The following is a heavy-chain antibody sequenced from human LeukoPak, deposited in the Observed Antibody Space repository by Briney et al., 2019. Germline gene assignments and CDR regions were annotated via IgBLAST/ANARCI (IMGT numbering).Heavy chain of an antibody. D-gene: IGHD3-22*01. V-gene: IGHV3-23*01. CDR1: GFTFSSYW. Sequence: SGGSLRLSCAASGFTFSSYWMSWVRQAPGKGLEWVSAISGSGGSTYYADSVKGRFTISRDNSKNTLYLQMNSLRAEDTAVYYCAREGSSGSHFDYWGQGTLVTVSS. CDR3: AREGSSGSHFDY. CDR2: ISGSGGST. J-gene: IGHJ4*02.